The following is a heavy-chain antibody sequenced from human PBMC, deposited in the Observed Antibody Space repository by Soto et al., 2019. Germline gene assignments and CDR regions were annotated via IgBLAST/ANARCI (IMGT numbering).Heavy chain of an antibody. J-gene: IGHJ4*02. D-gene: IGHD2-15*01. CDR1: GGSIINGDTY. Sequence: QVQLQESGPGLVKPSQTLSLTCTVSGGSIINGDTYLNWIRQHPEKGLEWMGYINYRGTTNYNPALKSRILISIDPSKNHFSLRLTSVTAADTAVYYCARDAPGVAPYWGQGTLVTVSS. CDR2: INYRGTT. V-gene: IGHV4-31*03. CDR3: ARDAPGVAPY.